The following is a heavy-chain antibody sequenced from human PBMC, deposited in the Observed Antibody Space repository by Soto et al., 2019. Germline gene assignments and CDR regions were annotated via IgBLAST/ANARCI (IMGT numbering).Heavy chain of an antibody. V-gene: IGHV5-10-1*01. CDR2: IDPSDSDT. CDR3: ARHPDYNDRSGYYYLDF. CDR1: GYSFTSYW. Sequence: PGESLKISCKGSGYSFTSYWISWVRQMPGKGLEWMGRIDPSDSDTNYSPSFEGHVTISADKSISTAYLQWSSLKASDTAMYYCARHPDYNDRSGYYYLDFWGQGTLVTVSS. D-gene: IGHD3-22*01. J-gene: IGHJ4*02.